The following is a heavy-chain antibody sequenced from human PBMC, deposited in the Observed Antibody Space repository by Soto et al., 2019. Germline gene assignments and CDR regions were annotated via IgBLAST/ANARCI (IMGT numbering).Heavy chain of an antibody. CDR3: ARDRGGRYYDSSGYSGY. CDR1: GYTFTSYG. CDR2: ISAYNGNT. J-gene: IGHJ4*02. V-gene: IGHV1-18*01. Sequence: QVQLVQSGAEVKKPGASVKVSCKASGYTFTSYGISWVRQAPGQGLAWMGWISAYNGNTNYAQKLQGRVTMTTDTSTSTAHMELRSLRSDDTAVYYCARDRGGRYYDSSGYSGYWGQGTLVTVSS. D-gene: IGHD3-22*01.